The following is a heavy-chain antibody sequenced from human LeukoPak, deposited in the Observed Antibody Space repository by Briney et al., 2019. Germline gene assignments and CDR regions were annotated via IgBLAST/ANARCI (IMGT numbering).Heavy chain of an antibody. CDR2: IYPGDSDT. J-gene: IGHJ3*02. CDR3: AIGLAGELWRKGDAFDI. D-gene: IGHD1-14*01. CDR1: GYSFTSYW. Sequence: GESLKISCKGSGYSFTSYWIGWVRQMPGKGLEWMGIIYPGDSDTRYSPSFQGQVTISADKSISTAYLQWSSLKASDTAMYYCAIGLAGELWRKGDAFDIWGQGTMVTVSS. V-gene: IGHV5-51*01.